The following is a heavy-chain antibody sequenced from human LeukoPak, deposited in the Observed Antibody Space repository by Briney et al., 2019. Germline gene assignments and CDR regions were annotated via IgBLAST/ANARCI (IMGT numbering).Heavy chain of an antibody. V-gene: IGHV4-34*01. J-gene: IGHJ4*02. CDR1: GGSFSGYY. CDR2: INHSGST. CDR3: ARVRKRIGYFDY. Sequence: SETLSLTCAVYGGSFSGYYWSWIRQPPGKGLEWIGEINHSGSTNYNPSLKSRVTISVDTSKNQFSLKLSSVTAAGTAVYYCARVRKRIGYFDYWGQGTLVTVSS. D-gene: IGHD2/OR15-2a*01.